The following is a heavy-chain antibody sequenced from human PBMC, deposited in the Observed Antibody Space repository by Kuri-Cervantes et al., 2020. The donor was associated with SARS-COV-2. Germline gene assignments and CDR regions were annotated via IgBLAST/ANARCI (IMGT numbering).Heavy chain of an antibody. D-gene: IGHD3-10*01. CDR2: ISYDGSNK. J-gene: IGHJ4*02. V-gene: IGHV3-30*18. CDR3: AKDLRLLWFGELLY. CDR1: GFTFGSYG. Sequence: GGSLRLSCAASGFTFGSYGMHWVRQAPGKGLEWVAVISYDGSNKYYADSVKGRFTISRDNSKNTLYLQMNSLRAEDTAVYYCAKDLRLLWFGELLYWGQGTLVTVSS.